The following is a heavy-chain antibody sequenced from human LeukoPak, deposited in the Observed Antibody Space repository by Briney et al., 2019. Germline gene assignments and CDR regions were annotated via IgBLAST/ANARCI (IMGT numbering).Heavy chain of an antibody. Sequence: GGSLRLSCATSGFTFDRCTIHWVRQAPGKGLEWVSLAGWAGGTTYYSDSVRGRFTISRDSGKNSVYLQMNSLTTDDTAFYFCAKELDTMFFDYWGQGALVTVSS. V-gene: IGHV3-43*01. D-gene: IGHD3-10*02. CDR3: AKELDTMFFDY. J-gene: IGHJ4*02. CDR2: AGWAGGTT. CDR1: GFTFDRCT.